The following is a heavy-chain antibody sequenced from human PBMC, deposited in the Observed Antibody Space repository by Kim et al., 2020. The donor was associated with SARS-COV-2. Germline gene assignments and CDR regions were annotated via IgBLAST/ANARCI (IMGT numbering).Heavy chain of an antibody. CDR3: AKDVWGYSGMDV. J-gene: IGHJ6*02. D-gene: IGHD3-16*02. V-gene: IGHV3-23*01. Sequence: SAGAGRGRFTSSRDISKSPLYLQMNSLRAEDTALYYCAKDVWGYSGMDVWGQGTTVTVSS.